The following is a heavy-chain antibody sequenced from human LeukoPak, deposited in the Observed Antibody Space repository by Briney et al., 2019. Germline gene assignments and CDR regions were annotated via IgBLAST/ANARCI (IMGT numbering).Heavy chain of an antibody. Sequence: GTSLRLFCAASGFTFSTYGMHWVRQAPGKGLEWVAIIWYNGNTKYYADSVKGRFTISRDNSKNTLYLQMNSLRAEDTAMYYCARETHGVNFDFWGQGTLVTVSS. V-gene: IGHV3-33*01. D-gene: IGHD4-17*01. J-gene: IGHJ4*02. CDR1: GFTFSTYG. CDR2: IWYNGNTK. CDR3: ARETHGVNFDF.